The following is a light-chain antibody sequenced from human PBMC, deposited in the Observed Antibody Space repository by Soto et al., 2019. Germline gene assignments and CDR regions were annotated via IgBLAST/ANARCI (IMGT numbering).Light chain of an antibody. J-gene: IGLJ2*01. CDR2: TDD. CDR1: HSNVGVNA. V-gene: IGLV1-44*01. Sequence: QSALTQPPSASGTPGQGVVISCSGSHSNVGVNAISWYQHLPGMAPRLLLHTDDQRPSGIPDRFSGSHSGTSASLAISRLQSEDEGHYYCASWDDDLNGPIFGGGTKLTVL. CDR3: ASWDDDLNGPI.